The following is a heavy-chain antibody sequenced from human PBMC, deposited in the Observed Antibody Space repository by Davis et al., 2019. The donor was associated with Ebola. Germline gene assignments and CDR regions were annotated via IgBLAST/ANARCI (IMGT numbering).Heavy chain of an antibody. CDR3: ARASLGYCSGGSCYSPPIDY. D-gene: IGHD2-15*01. Sequence: AASVKVSCKASAGTFSSYAISWVRQAPGQGLEWMGGIIPIFGTANYAQKFQGRVTITADKSTSTAYMELSSLRSEDTAVYYCARASLGYCSGGSCYSPPIDYWGQGTLVTVSS. J-gene: IGHJ4*02. CDR2: IIPIFGTA. V-gene: IGHV1-69*06. CDR1: AGTFSSYA.